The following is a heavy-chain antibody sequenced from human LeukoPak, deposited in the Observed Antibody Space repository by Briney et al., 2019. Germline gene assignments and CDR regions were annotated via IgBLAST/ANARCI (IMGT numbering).Heavy chain of an antibody. CDR2: IVPIFGTA. CDR3: ARGGGRLRLYYFDY. D-gene: IGHD4-17*01. V-gene: IGHV1-69*01. CDR1: GGTFSSYS. Sequence: ASVKVSCKASGGTFSSYSISWVRQAPGQGLEWMGGIVPIFGTADYAQKFQGRVTITADESTSTAYMELSSLRSEDTAVYYCARGGGRLRLYYFDYWGQGTLVTVSS. J-gene: IGHJ4*02.